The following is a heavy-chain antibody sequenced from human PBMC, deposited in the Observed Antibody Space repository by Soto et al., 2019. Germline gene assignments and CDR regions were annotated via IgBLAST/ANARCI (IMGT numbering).Heavy chain of an antibody. V-gene: IGHV3-48*01. CDR3: ERSWGSSWYPEYFQH. CDR1: GFTFSSYS. CDR2: ISSSSSTI. J-gene: IGHJ1*01. Sequence: GGSLRLSCAASGFTFSSYSMNWVRQAPGKGLEWVSYISSSSSTIYYADSAKGRFTISRDNAKNSLYLQMNSLRAEDTAVYYCERSWGSSWYPEYFQHWCQAILVYVSS. D-gene: IGHD6-13*01.